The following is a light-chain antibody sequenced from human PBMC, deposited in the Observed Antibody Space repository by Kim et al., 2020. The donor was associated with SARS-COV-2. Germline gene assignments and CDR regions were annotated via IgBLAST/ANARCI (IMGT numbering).Light chain of an antibody. CDR3: QRYNRNSPEYT. J-gene: IGKJ2*01. Sequence: SVGDGVTITCRASQSISTWLARYQQRPGKAPKLLIYDASTLETGVPSRFSGRGSGTEFTLSIHSLQPDDFATYYCQRYNRNSPEYTFGQGTKLEI. V-gene: IGKV1-5*01. CDR2: DAS. CDR1: QSISTW.